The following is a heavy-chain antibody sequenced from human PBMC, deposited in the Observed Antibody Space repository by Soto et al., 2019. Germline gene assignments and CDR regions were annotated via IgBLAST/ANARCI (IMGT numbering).Heavy chain of an antibody. Sequence: QVQLVQSGAEVKKPGASVKVSCKASGYTFTSYDINWVRQATGQGLEWMGWMNPNSGNTGYAQKFQGRVTMTRNTSISTAYMELSSLRSEDTAVYYCAGGSWVQLWYYFDYWGQGTLVTVSS. V-gene: IGHV1-8*01. CDR2: MNPNSGNT. J-gene: IGHJ4*02. D-gene: IGHD5-18*01. CDR1: GYTFTSYD. CDR3: AGGSWVQLWYYFDY.